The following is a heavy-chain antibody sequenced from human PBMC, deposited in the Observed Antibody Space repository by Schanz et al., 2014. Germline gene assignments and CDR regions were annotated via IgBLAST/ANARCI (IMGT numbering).Heavy chain of an antibody. D-gene: IGHD4-17*01. V-gene: IGHV1-69*02. Sequence: QVQLVHSGAEVKKPGSSVKVSCKASRSTFSSYTISWVRQARGQGLEWVGRFIPILDVGNYAQKFQGRVTITADRSTSTAYMELSSLRSEDTAVYYCARGYGDSPTDFWGQGTLVTVSS. CDR3: ARGYGDSPTDF. CDR2: FIPILDVG. CDR1: RSTFSSYT. J-gene: IGHJ4*02.